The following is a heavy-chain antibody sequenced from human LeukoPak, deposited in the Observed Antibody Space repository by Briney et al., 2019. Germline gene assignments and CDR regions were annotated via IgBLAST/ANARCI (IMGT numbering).Heavy chain of an antibody. CDR3: AREVLGYYYDSSGYLGY. CDR2: ISAYNGNT. J-gene: IGHJ4*02. Sequence: ASVKVSCKASGYTFTSYGISWVRQAPGQGLEWMGWISAYNGNTNYAQKLQGRVTMTTDTSTSTAYMELRSLRSDDTAVYYCAREVLGYYYDSSGYLGYWGQGTLVTVSS. CDR1: GYTFTSYG. V-gene: IGHV1-18*01. D-gene: IGHD3-22*01.